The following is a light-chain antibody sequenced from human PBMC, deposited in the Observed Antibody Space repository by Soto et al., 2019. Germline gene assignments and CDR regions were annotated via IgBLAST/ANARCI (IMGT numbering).Light chain of an antibody. CDR2: RAS. Sequence: DIQMTQSPSTLSASVGDRVTITCRASRNIGSWLAWYQQKAGKAPSLLIYRASILETGVPSRFTGSASGTEFTLTISSLQPDDFATYYCQQHSNYPITFGGGTKVDIK. J-gene: IGKJ4*01. V-gene: IGKV1-5*03. CDR3: QQHSNYPIT. CDR1: RNIGSW.